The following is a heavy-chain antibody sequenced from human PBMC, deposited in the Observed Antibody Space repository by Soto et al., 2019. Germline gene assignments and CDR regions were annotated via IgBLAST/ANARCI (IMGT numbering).Heavy chain of an antibody. V-gene: IGHV4-30-4*01. CDR2: IYYSGST. CDR1: GGSISSGDYY. CDR3: ARGFGPCSSTSCSTSFDY. J-gene: IGHJ4*02. Sequence: PSETLSLTCTVSGGSISSGDYYWSWIRQPPGKGLEWIGYIYYSGSTYYNPSLKSRVTISVDTSKNQFSLKLSSVTAADTAVYYCARGFGPCSSTSCSTSFDYWGQGTLVTVSS. D-gene: IGHD2-2*01.